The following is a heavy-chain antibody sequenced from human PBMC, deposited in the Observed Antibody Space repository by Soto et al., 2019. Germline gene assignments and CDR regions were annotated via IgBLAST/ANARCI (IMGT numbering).Heavy chain of an antibody. CDR3: AKDSEWELLGNYYYGMDV. Sequence: PGGSLRLSCAASGFTFSSYAMSWVRQAPGKGLEWVSAISGSGGSTYYADSVKGRFTISRDNSKNTLYLQMNSLRAEDTAVYYCAKDSEWELLGNYYYGMDVWGQGTTVTAP. D-gene: IGHD1-26*01. J-gene: IGHJ6*02. CDR1: GFTFSSYA. CDR2: ISGSGGST. V-gene: IGHV3-23*01.